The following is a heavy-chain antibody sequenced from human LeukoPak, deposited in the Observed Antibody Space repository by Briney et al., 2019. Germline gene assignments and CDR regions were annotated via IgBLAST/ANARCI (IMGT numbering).Heavy chain of an antibody. V-gene: IGHV3-30-3*01. J-gene: IGHJ5*02. CDR2: ISYDGSNK. Sequence: PGGSLRLSCAASGFTFSSYAMHWVRQAPGKGLEWVAVISYDGSNKYYADSVKGRFTISRDNAKNSLYLQMNSLRAEDTAVYYCARVAGRNWYSGSWGFDPWGQGTLVTVSS. D-gene: IGHD1-26*01. CDR1: GFTFSSYA. CDR3: ARVAGRNWYSGSWGFDP.